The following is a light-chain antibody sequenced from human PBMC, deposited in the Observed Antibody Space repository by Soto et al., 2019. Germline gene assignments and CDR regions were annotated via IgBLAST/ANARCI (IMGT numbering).Light chain of an antibody. V-gene: IGLV2-14*01. Sequence: QSALTQPASVSGTPGQSITISCTGTTSDVGGYNYDSWYQQHPGKAPKLMIYEVSNLPSGVSNRFSASKSGNTAALTISGLQAEDEADYYCSSYTSSSTLVLGPGTKVTVL. CDR3: SSYTSSSTLV. J-gene: IGLJ1*01. CDR2: EVS. CDR1: TSDVGGYNY.